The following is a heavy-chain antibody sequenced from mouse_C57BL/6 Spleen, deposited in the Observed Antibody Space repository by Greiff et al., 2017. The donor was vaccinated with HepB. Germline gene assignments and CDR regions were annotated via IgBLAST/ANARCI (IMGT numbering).Heavy chain of an antibody. CDR3: ARGRIYHSNHFYAMDY. D-gene: IGHD2-5*01. J-gene: IGHJ4*01. CDR1: GYAFSSYW. CDR2: IYPGDGDT. Sequence: QVQLQQSGAGLVKPGASVKISCKASGYAFSSYWMNWVKQRPGKGLEWIGQIYPGDGDTNYNGKFKGKATLTADKSSSTAYMQLSSLTSEDSAVYFCARGRIYHSNHFYAMDYWGQGTSVTVSS. V-gene: IGHV1-80*01.